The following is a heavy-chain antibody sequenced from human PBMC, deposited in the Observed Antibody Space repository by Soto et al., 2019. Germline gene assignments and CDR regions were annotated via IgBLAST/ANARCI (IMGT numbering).Heavy chain of an antibody. Sequence: QVQLVESGGGVVQPGRSLRLSCAASGFTFSSYGMHWVRQAPGKGLEWVAVISYDGSNKYYADSVKGRFTISRDNSKNPLYLQMNSLRAEDTAVYYCAKSLKLIPPPYYYYYGMDVWGQGTTVTYSS. V-gene: IGHV3-30*18. CDR2: ISYDGSNK. J-gene: IGHJ6*02. CDR1: GFTFSSYG. CDR3: AKSLKLIPPPYYYYYGMDV.